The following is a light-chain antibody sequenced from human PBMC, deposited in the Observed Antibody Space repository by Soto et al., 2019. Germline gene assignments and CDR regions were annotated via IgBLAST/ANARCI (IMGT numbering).Light chain of an antibody. Sequence: QSVLTQPPSVSGAPGQRVTISFTGSSSNIGAGYDVHWYQQLPGTAPKLLIYGNSNRPSGVPDRFSGSKSDTSASLAITVLQSEDEADYYCQSYDNRLSGYVFGTGTKVTVL. V-gene: IGLV1-40*01. J-gene: IGLJ1*01. CDR3: QSYDNRLSGYV. CDR2: GNS. CDR1: SSNIGAGYD.